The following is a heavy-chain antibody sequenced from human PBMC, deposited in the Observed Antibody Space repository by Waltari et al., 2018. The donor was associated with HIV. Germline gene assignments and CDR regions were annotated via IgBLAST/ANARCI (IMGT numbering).Heavy chain of an antibody. CDR1: GGFFRSSDYY. CDR3: ARRGNYRAAEYNYFGP. CDR2: IQYGGNT. Sequence: QLQLQESGPGVVKPLETLSLTCTVSGGFFRSSDYYWDWIRQSPGKGLEWIGNIQYGGNTSYNPSLESRVRMSMDTSRGQFSLTLKDVTAADTAVYFCARRGNYRAAEYNYFGPWGQGIQVIVSS. V-gene: IGHV4-39*01. J-gene: IGHJ5*02. D-gene: IGHD1-7*01.